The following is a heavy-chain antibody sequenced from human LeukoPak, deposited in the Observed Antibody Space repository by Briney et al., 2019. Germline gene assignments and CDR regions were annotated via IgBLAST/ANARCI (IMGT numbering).Heavy chain of an antibody. CDR1: GGSFSGYY. D-gene: IGHD6-13*01. CDR3: ARPKYSSSWYEDAFDI. Sequence: SETLSLTCAVYGGSFSGYYWSWIRQPPGKGLEWIGETSHSGSINYNPSLESRVTISVDTSKNQFSLKLSSVTAADTAVYYCARPKYSSSWYEDAFDIWGQGTMVTVSS. V-gene: IGHV4-34*01. J-gene: IGHJ3*02. CDR2: TSHSGSI.